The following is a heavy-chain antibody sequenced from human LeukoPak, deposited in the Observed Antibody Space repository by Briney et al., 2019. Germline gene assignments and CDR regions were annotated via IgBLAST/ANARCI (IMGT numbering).Heavy chain of an antibody. J-gene: IGHJ4*02. CDR1: GFTFSSYS. CDR3: ARDGSLAILDY. V-gene: IGHV3-21*01. CDR2: ISSSSSYI. Sequence: GGSLRLSCAASGFTFSSYSMNWVRQAPGKGLEWVSSISSSSSYIYSADSVKGRFTISRDNAKNSLYLQMNSLRAEDTAVYYCARDGSLAILDYWGQGTLVTVSS. D-gene: IGHD1-26*01.